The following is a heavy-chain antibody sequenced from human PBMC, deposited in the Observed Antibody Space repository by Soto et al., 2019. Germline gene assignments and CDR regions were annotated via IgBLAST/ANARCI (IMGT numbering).Heavy chain of an antibody. CDR2: INHSGST. Sequence: TETLSLTCAVYGGSFSGYYWSWIRQPPGKGLEWIGEINHSGSTNYNPSLKSRVTISVDTSKNQFSLKLSSVTAADTAVYYCARAIRHFRAVAYYSYWGQGTLVTVSS. CDR1: GGSFSGYY. CDR3: ARAIRHFRAVAYYSY. D-gene: IGHD6-19*01. V-gene: IGHV4-34*01. J-gene: IGHJ4*02.